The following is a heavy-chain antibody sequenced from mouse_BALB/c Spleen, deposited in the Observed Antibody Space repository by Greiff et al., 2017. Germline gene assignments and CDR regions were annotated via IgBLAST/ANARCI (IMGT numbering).Heavy chain of an antibody. CDR3: ARHSGKGGFDY. V-gene: IGHV5-12-2*01. CDR1: GFTFSSYT. CDR2: ISNGGGST. D-gene: IGHD1-1*01. J-gene: IGHJ2*01. Sequence: EVQRVESGGGLVQPGGSLKLSCAASGFTFSSYTMSWVRQTPEKRLEWVAYISNGGGSTYYPDTVKGRFTISRDNAKNTLYLQMSSLKSEDTAMYYCARHSGKGGFDYWGQGTTLTVSS.